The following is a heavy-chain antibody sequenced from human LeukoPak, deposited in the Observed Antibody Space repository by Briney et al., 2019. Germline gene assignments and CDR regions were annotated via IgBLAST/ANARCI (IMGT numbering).Heavy chain of an antibody. CDR3: SRDSLSSCGGDCYSGLDV. V-gene: IGHV3-74*01. J-gene: IGHJ6*02. CDR2: IKSDGSST. D-gene: IGHD2-21*02. Sequence: GGSLRLSCAASGFTFSSYAMHWVRQAPGEALMWVSRIKSDGSSTTYADSVKGRFTISRDNAKNTLYLQMNSLRAEDTAVYYCSRDSLSSCGGDCYSGLDVWGQGTTVTVSS. CDR1: GFTFSSYA.